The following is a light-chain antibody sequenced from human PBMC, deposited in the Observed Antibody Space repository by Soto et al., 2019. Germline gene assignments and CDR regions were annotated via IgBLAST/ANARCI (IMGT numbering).Light chain of an antibody. V-gene: IGLV1-40*01. CDR2: GNS. J-gene: IGLJ1*01. CDR1: SSNIGAGYD. CDR3: QSYDSTLSARYV. Sequence: QPVLTQPPSVSGAPGQRVTISWTGSSSNIGAGYDVHWYQQRPGTAPKLLIFGNSNRPSGVPDRFSGSKSGTSASLAITGLQAEDEGDYYCQSYDSTLSARYVFGTGTKLTVL.